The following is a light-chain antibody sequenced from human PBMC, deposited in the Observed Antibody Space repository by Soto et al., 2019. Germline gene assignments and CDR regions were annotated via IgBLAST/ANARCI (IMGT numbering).Light chain of an antibody. CDR2: ATS. CDR1: QDINKY. Sequence: DIQMTQSPSSLSAAVGDGVTISCRASQDINKYLNWYRQTPGRAPELLIFATSTLHSGVPSRFSGKRSGTDFSLTISSLQPEDFATYYCQHSYSSPYTFGQGTKVEF. CDR3: QHSYSSPYT. J-gene: IGKJ2*01. V-gene: IGKV1-39*01.